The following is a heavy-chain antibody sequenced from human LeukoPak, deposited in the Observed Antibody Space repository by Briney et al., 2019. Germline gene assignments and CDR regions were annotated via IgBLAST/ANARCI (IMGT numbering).Heavy chain of an antibody. Sequence: VGSLRLSCAASGFTFSDYYMSWIRQAPGKGLEWVSYISSSSSYTNYADSVKGRFTISRDNAKNSLYLQMNSLRAEDTAVYYCARMAGGYDYRDYWGQGTLVTVSS. J-gene: IGHJ4*02. D-gene: IGHD5-12*01. CDR2: ISSSSSYT. V-gene: IGHV3-11*06. CDR1: GFTFSDYY. CDR3: ARMAGGYDYRDY.